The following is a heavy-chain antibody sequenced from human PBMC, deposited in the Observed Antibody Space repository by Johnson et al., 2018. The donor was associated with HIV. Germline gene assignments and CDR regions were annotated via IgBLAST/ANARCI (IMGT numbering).Heavy chain of an antibody. Sequence: EVQLMESGGGLVQPGGSLRLSCAASGFTFSSYWMHWVRQAPGKGLVWVSTIVGSGGSTYYADSVKGRFTISRDNSKNTLYLQMNSLRAEDTAVYYCAKLRGGRVWGDAFDVWGQGTVVTVSS. V-gene: IGHV3-23*01. J-gene: IGHJ3*01. CDR2: IVGSGGST. D-gene: IGHD3-16*01. CDR1: GFTFSSYW. CDR3: AKLRGGRVWGDAFDV.